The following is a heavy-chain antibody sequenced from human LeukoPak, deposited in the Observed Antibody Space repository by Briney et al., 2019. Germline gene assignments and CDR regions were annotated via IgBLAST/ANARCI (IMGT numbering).Heavy chain of an antibody. V-gene: IGHV3-21*01. CDR3: ASSIAYYDSSGYYGYYFDY. CDR2: ISSSSSYI. Sequence: PGGSLRLSCAASGFTFSSYSMNWVRQAPGKGLEWVSSISSSSSYIYYADSVKGRFTISRDNAKNSLYLQMNSLRAEDTAVYYCASSIAYYDSSGYYGYYFDYWGQGTLVTVSS. D-gene: IGHD3-22*01. CDR1: GFTFSSYS. J-gene: IGHJ4*02.